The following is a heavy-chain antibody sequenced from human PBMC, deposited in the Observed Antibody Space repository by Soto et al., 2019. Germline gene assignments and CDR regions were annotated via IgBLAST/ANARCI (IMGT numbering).Heavy chain of an antibody. CDR1: GYTFTSYG. CDR2: INPNNGNT. V-gene: IGHV1-18*01. D-gene: IGHD6-19*01. Sequence: ASVKVSCKASGYTFTSYGISWVRQAPGQGLEWMGWINPNNGNTNYAQKLQGRVTMTTDTSTSTAYMELSSLKSDDTAVYYCAKGTSAVARRFDHWGQGTLVTVSS. CDR3: AKGTSAVARRFDH. J-gene: IGHJ4*02.